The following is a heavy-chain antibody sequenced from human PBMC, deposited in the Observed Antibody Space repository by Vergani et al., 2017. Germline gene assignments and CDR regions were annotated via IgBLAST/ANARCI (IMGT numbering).Heavy chain of an antibody. Sequence: EVQLVESGGGLVQPGGSLRLSCAASGFTFSSYWMSWVRQAPGKGLEWVANIKQDGSEKYYVDSVKGRFTISRDNAKNSLYLQMNSLRAEDTAVYYCARDSLGEIYDFWSGYWYFDYWSQGTLVTVSS. V-gene: IGHV3-7*03. J-gene: IGHJ4*02. CDR2: IKQDGSEK. CDR3: ARDSLGEIYDFWSGYWYFDY. D-gene: IGHD3-3*01. CDR1: GFTFSSYW.